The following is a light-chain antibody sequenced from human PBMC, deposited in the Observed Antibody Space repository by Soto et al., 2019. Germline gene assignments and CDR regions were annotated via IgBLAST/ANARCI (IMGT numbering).Light chain of an antibody. CDR2: GAS. J-gene: IGKJ1*01. CDR3: QQYNNWPRT. Sequence: DIVLTQSRGSLSVSPGERVTLSCRASQSVGSDLAWYQQKPGQAPRLLSYGASTRATGIPARFSGSGSGTEFTLTISSLQTEDFAVYYCQQYNNWPRTFGQGTKVDI. CDR1: QSVGSD. V-gene: IGKV3-15*01.